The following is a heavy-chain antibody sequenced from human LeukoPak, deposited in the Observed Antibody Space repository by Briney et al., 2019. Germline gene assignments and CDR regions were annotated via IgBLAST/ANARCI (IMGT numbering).Heavy chain of an antibody. CDR3: ARDQEAFDY. V-gene: IGHV1-46*01. J-gene: IGHJ4*02. CDR2: IYPRDGST. Sequence: ASVKVSCKASGYSFTSNYIHWVRRAPGQGLEWMGMIYPRDGSTSYAQKFQGRVTVTRDTSTSTVHMELSGLRSEDTAVYYCARDQEAFDYWGQGTLVTVSS. CDR1: GYSFTSNY.